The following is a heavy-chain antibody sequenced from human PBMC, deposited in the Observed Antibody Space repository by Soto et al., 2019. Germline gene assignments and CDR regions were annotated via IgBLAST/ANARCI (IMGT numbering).Heavy chain of an antibody. J-gene: IGHJ6*02. D-gene: IGHD2-2*01. V-gene: IGHV4-34*01. Sequence: SETLSLTCAVNGGSFSGYYWSWSRQPPGRGLEWIGEINHSGRTNLNPSLKSRVSTSVDTSKNHFSLRLSSVTAADTAVYYCARGHRCIKTSCYHDYYHFGPAGWGQGNTVTAAS. CDR2: INHSGRT. CDR3: ARGHRCIKTSCYHDYYHFGPAG. CDR1: GGSFSGYY.